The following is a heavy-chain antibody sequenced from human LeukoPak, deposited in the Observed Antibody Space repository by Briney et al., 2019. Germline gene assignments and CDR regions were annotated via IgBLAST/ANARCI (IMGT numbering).Heavy chain of an antibody. Sequence: GGSLRLSCVASGFILSTSEMNWVRQAPGRGLEWVSTIKGIGPTTYYADSLKGRFTISRDNAKNSLFLQMSSLRADDTAIYYCARAGELRYMDVGGKGTAVTVSS. D-gene: IGHD3-16*01. CDR3: ARAGELRYMDV. J-gene: IGHJ6*03. CDR2: IKGIGPTT. CDR1: GFILSTSE. V-gene: IGHV3-48*03.